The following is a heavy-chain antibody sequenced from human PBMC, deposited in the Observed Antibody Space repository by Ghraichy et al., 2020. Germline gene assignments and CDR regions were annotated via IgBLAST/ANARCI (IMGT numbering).Heavy chain of an antibody. V-gene: IGHV1-69*04. J-gene: IGHJ6*02. D-gene: IGHD4-17*01. CDR2: IVSILNMT. CDR3: AREGPVTTVHYYNAMDV. Sequence: SVKVSCKASGGTFSSYTLSWVRQAPGQGLQWMGRIVSILNMTNYAQKFQGRVTITADKSTSTAYMELNSLTSEDTAMYYCAREGPVTTVHYYNAMDVWGQGTTVTVSS. CDR1: GGTFSSYT.